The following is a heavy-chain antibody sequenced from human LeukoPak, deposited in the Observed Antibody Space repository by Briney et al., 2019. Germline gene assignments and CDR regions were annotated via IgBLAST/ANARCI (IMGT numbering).Heavy chain of an antibody. V-gene: IGHV4-59*01. CDR3: ARGSARRYDYGDPDAFDI. Sequence: ASETLSLTCTVSGGTISSYYWSWIRQPPGKGLEWIGYINYSGSTNYNPSLKSRVTISVDTSKNQFSVKLSSVTAADTAVYYCARGSARRYDYGDPDAFDIWGQGTMVTVSS. J-gene: IGHJ3*02. CDR2: INYSGST. CDR1: GGTISSYY. D-gene: IGHD4-17*01.